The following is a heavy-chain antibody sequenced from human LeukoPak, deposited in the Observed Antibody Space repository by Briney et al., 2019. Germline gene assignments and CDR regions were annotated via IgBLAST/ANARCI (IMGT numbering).Heavy chain of an antibody. D-gene: IGHD3-10*01. CDR2: INHSGST. Sequence: SETLSLTRAVYGGSFSGYYWSWIRQPPGKGLEWIGEINHSGSTNYNPSLKSRVTISVDTSKNQSSLKLSSVTAADTAVYYCARGSPYGRNWFDPWGQGTLVTVSS. CDR3: ARGSPYGRNWFDP. CDR1: GGSFSGYY. J-gene: IGHJ5*02. V-gene: IGHV4-34*01.